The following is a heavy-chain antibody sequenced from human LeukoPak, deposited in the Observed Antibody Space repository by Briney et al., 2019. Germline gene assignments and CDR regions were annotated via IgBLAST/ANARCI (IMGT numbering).Heavy chain of an antibody. CDR3: ARAQYYDILTGYFYNWFDP. Sequence: GASVKVSCKASGYTFTGYYMHWVRQAPGQGLEWMGWINPNSGGTNYAQKLQGRVTMTTDTSTSTAYMELRSLRSDDTAVYYCARAQYYDILTGYFYNWFDPWGQGTLVTVSS. CDR1: GYTFTGYY. D-gene: IGHD3-9*01. J-gene: IGHJ5*02. CDR2: INPNSGGT. V-gene: IGHV1-2*02.